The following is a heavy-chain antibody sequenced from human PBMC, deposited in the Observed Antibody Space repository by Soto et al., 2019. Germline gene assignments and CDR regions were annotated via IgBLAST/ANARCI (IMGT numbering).Heavy chain of an antibody. J-gene: IGHJ4*02. CDR1: GYTFTTYW. D-gene: IGHD3-3*01. CDR3: AKGMANTVFGVDTLFDY. CDR2: IDPGNSYT. V-gene: IGHV5-10-1*01. Sequence: GESLKISCKGSGYTFTTYWITWVRQTPGKGLEWMGRIDPGNSYTSYNPSFQGHVTLSADMSISTAYLQWSGLKASDTAVYFCAKGMANTVFGVDTLFDYWGQGTLVTVSS.